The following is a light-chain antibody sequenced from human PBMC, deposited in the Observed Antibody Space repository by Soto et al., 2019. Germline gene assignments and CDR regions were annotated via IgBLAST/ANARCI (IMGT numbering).Light chain of an antibody. V-gene: IGLV7-46*01. Sequence: QAVVTQEPSLTVSPGGTVTLTCGSSTGAVTSGHYPYWFQQKPGQAPRTLIYDTSNKHSWTPARFSGSLLGGRAALTLSGAQPEDEAEYYCLLLWVFGGGTKLTVL. CDR2: DTS. CDR1: TGAVTSGHY. CDR3: LLLWV. J-gene: IGLJ3*02.